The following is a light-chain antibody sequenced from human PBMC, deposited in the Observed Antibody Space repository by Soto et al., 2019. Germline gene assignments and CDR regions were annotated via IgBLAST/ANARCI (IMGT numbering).Light chain of an antibody. CDR2: EVS. Sequence: QSALTQPASVSGSPGQSITISCTGTSSDVGAYNYVSWFQQYPGKAPKVMIYEVSNRPSGVSDRISGSKSVNTASLTISGLQAEDEADYYCSSYTRTNTWVFGGGTKVTVL. J-gene: IGLJ3*02. CDR1: SSDVGAYNY. CDR3: SSYTRTNTWV. V-gene: IGLV2-14*01.